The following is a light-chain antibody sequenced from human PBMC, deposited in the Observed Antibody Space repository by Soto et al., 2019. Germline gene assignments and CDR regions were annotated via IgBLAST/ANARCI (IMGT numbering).Light chain of an antibody. J-gene: IGKJ5*01. CDR3: QHYDSLPIT. Sequence: EIVLTQSPVIVSLSPGETATLSCRASQTVDNFLAWYQLKPGKAPRLLIYGASTRATGIPARFSGSGSGTEFTLTISRLEPEDFAVFYCQHYDSLPITFGQGTRLEIK. V-gene: IGKV3-20*01. CDR1: QTVDNF. CDR2: GAS.